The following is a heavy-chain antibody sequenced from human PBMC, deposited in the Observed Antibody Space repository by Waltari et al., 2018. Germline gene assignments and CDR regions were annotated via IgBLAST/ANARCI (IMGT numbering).Heavy chain of an antibody. CDR3: ARGVGHSSGSSVYWYFDL. V-gene: IGHV3-33*01. Sequence: QVQLVESGGGVVQPGRSLRLSCAASGFTFSSYGMHWVRQAPGQGLEWVAVIWYDGSNKYYADSVKGRFTISRDNSKNTLYLQMNSLRAEDTAVYYCARGVGHSSGSSVYWYFDLWGRGTLVTVSS. CDR1: GFTFSSYG. D-gene: IGHD6-19*01. CDR2: IWYDGSNK. J-gene: IGHJ2*01.